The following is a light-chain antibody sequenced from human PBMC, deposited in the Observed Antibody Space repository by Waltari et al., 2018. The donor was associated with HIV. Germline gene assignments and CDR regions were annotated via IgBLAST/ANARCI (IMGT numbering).Light chain of an antibody. CDR2: RDS. V-gene: IGLV1-47*01. CDR1: NSNVGSNY. Sequence: QSVLTQPPSASEIPGQRVTISCTGGNSNVGSNYVYWYQQVPGTAPKLLVYRDSQRQSGVPDRFTGSKSGTSASLAISGLRSEDEAGYYCATWDDSLNGVLFGGGTKLTVL. CDR3: ATWDDSLNGVL. J-gene: IGLJ2*01.